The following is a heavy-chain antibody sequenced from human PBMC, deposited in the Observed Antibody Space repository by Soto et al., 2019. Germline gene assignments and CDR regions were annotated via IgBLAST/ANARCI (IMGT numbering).Heavy chain of an antibody. CDR2: ISSDATSI. CDR1: GFTFSNYR. Sequence: GGSLGLSCATSGFTFSNYRMHWVRQAPGKGPVWVSRISSDATSINYADSVKGRFTISRDNAKNTLYLQMNSLRAEDTAVYYCARNYYDTSGYYYYFDYWGQGTLVTVSS. J-gene: IGHJ4*02. CDR3: ARNYYDTSGYYYYFDY. V-gene: IGHV3-74*01. D-gene: IGHD3-22*01.